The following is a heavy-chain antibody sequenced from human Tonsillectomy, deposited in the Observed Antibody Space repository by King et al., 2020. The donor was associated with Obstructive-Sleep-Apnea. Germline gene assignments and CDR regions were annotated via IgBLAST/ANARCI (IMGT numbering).Heavy chain of an antibody. CDR1: GFIFSSYG. J-gene: IGHJ4*02. CDR3: AKTRYTDYDSFYYFDY. CDR2: ISSDGSNK. Sequence: VQLVESGGGVVQPGRSLRLSCAASGFIFSSYGMHWVRQAPGKGLEWVAVISSDGSNKYYADSVKGRFTISRDNSKNTLCLQMNSLGAEDTAGYYCAKTRYTDYDSFYYFDYWGQGTLVTVSS. D-gene: IGHD5-12*01. V-gene: IGHV3-30*18.